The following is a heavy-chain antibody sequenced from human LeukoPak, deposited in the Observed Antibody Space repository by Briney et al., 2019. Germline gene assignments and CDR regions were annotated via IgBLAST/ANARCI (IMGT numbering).Heavy chain of an antibody. CDR3: ATKQWMAPPPDS. CDR1: EFTFSKYW. D-gene: IGHD6-19*01. V-gene: IGHV3-74*01. Sequence: GGSLRLSCAASEFTFSKYWMLWVRQAPGKGLESVSRINTDGTVTTYADSVKGRFTVSRDNADNTMFLQMNSVRDEDTAVYYCATKQWMAPPPDSWGQGTPVTVSS. J-gene: IGHJ4*02. CDR2: INTDGTVT.